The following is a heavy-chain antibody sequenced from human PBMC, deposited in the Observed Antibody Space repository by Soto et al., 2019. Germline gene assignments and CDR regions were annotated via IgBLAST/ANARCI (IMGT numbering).Heavy chain of an antibody. V-gene: IGHV1-3*01. J-gene: IGHJ2*01. CDR1: GYTFTNYA. CDR3: ARGGSLYWYFDL. D-gene: IGHD1-26*01. CDR2: INAGNGNT. Sequence: ASVKVSCKASGYTFTNYAMHLVRQAPGQRLEWMGWINAGNGNTKYSQKFQGRVTITRDTSAGTAYMELSSLRSEDTAVYYCARGGSLYWYFDLWGRGTLVTSPQ.